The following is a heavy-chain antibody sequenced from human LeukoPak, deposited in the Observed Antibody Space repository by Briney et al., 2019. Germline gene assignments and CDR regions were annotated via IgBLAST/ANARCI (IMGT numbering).Heavy chain of an antibody. J-gene: IGHJ4*02. CDR2: ISGSGSTM. Sequence: GGSLRLSCAASGFTFSDYNLSWIRQAPGKGLEWVSYISGSGSTMYYADSVKGRFTISRDNAKNSLYLQMNSLRPEDTAVYYCAREREFNWNSPFDYWGQGTLVTVSS. D-gene: IGHD1/OR15-1a*01. V-gene: IGHV3-11*01. CDR1: GFTFSDYN. CDR3: AREREFNWNSPFDY.